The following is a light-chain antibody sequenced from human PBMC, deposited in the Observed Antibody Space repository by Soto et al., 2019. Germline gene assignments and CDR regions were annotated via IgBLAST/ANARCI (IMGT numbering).Light chain of an antibody. J-gene: IGKJ1*01. Sequence: DIQMTQSPSSLSASVGDRVTITCRASQDIRNDLVCYHQKPGKAPKCLIYAASSLQSGVPSRFSGSGSGTEFTLTISSLQPEDFTTFYCLQHNSYPWTFGQGTKVEIK. V-gene: IGKV1-17*01. CDR2: AAS. CDR1: QDIRND. CDR3: LQHNSYPWT.